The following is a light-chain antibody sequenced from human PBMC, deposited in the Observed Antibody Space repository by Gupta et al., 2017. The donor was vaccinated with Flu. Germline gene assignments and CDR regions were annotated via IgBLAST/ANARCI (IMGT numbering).Light chain of an antibody. CDR1: QRIADY. CDR3: QQYDNWQLS. V-gene: IGKV3-15*01. CDR2: GAS. Sequence: IVLTQSPATLYVSPGERATLSCGASQRIADYVAWYQQKPGQTPRLLIYGASTRATGVPARFSGSGSGTDFTLTISSLQSEDFAVYYCQQYDNWQLSFGGGTKVEIK. J-gene: IGKJ4*01.